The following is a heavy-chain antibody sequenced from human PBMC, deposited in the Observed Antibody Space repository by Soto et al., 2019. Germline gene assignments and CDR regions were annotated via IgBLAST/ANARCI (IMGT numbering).Heavy chain of an antibody. CDR3: ARGAPESG. CDR2: INPGGGST. D-gene: IGHD6-25*01. J-gene: IGHJ6*02. Sequence: ASVKVSCKASGYTFTNYYMNWVRQAPGQGLEWMGKINPGGGSTTYAQKLQGRVTMTGDTSTSTVYMELSSLRSEDSAVYYCARGAPESGWGQGTTVTVAS. CDR1: GYTFTNYY. V-gene: IGHV1-46*04.